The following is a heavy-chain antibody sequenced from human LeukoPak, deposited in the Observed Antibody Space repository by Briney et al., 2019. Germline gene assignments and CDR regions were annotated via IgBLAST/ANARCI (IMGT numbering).Heavy chain of an antibody. CDR3: ASTGIAAAGNYYYYYMDV. CDR1: GGSISSYY. J-gene: IGHJ6*03. CDR2: IYYTGST. D-gene: IGHD6-13*01. Sequence: PSETLSLTCTVSGGSISSYYWSWIRQPPGKGLEWIGYIYYTGSTNYNPSLKSRVAISVDTSKNQFFLKLSSVTAADTAVYYCASTGIAAAGNYYYYYMDVWGKGTTVTVSS. V-gene: IGHV4-59*08.